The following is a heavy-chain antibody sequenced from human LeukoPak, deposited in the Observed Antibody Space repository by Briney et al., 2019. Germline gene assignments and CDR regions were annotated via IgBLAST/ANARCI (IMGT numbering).Heavy chain of an antibody. V-gene: IGHV3-30*02. CDR3: AKAYDFWSGYWYDAFDM. D-gene: IGHD3-3*01. CDR1: GFTFSSYG. Sequence: GGSLRLSCGASGFTFSSYGMHWVRQAPGKGLEWVAFIRYDGSNKYYADSVKGRFTISRDNSKSTLYLQMNSLRAEDTAVYYCAKAYDFWSGYWYDAFDMWGQGTMVTVSS. J-gene: IGHJ3*02. CDR2: IRYDGSNK.